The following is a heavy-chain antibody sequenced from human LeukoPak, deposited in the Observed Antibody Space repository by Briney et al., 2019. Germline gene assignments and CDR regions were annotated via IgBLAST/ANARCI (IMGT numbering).Heavy chain of an antibody. V-gene: IGHV7-4-1*02. CDR2: INTNTGNP. Sequence: GASVKVSCKASGYTFTSYAMNWVRQAPGQGLEWMGWINTNTGNPTYAQGFTGRFVFSLDTSVSTAYLQISSLKAEDTAVYYCARRKKSLSITMILVPDYWGQGTLVTVSS. D-gene: IGHD3-22*01. J-gene: IGHJ4*02. CDR1: GYTFTSYA. CDR3: ARRKKSLSITMILVPDY.